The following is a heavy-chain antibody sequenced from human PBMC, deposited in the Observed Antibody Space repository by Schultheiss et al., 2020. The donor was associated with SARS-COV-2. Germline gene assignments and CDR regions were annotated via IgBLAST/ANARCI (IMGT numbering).Heavy chain of an antibody. CDR3: ARLMVYATDGMDV. CDR1: GGTFSSYG. J-gene: IGHJ6*02. D-gene: IGHD2-8*01. CDR2: ISAYNGNT. Sequence: ASVKVSCKASGGTFSSYGISWVRQAPGQGLEWMGWISAYNGNTNYAQKLQGRVTMTTDTSTSTAYMELRSLRSDDTAVYYCARLMVYATDGMDVWGQGTTVTVSS. V-gene: IGHV1-18*01.